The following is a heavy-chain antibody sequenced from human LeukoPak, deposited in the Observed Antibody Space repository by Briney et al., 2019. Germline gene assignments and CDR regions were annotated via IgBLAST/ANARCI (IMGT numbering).Heavy chain of an antibody. J-gene: IGHJ4*02. D-gene: IGHD2-15*01. CDR2: INPNSGDT. CDR3: ARSPPYCSGGSCYFYY. V-gene: IGHV1-2*04. Sequence: ASVKVSCKASGYTFTGYYMHWVRQAPGQGLEWMGWINPNSGDTNYAQKFQGWVTMTRDTSTSTAYMELSRLRSDDTAVYYCARSPPYCSGGSCYFYYWGQGTLVTVSS. CDR1: GYTFTGYY.